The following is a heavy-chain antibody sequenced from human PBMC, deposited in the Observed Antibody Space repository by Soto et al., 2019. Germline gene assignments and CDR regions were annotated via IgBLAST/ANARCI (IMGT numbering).Heavy chain of an antibody. V-gene: IGHV1-69*13. Sequence: SVKVSCKTSGGTFSSYAISWVRQAPGQGLEWMGGIIPIFGTADYAQKFQGRVTITADESTSTAYMELSSLRSEDTAVYYCAKHYDRSGYYYRGLDYWGQGTLVTVSS. CDR3: AKHYDRSGYYYRGLDY. D-gene: IGHD3-22*01. CDR2: IIPIFGTA. CDR1: GGTFSSYA. J-gene: IGHJ4*02.